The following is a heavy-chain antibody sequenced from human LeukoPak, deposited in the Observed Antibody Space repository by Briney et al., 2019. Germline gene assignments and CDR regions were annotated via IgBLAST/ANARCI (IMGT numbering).Heavy chain of an antibody. CDR2: IWDDGNTK. V-gene: IGHV3-33*01. Sequence: PGGSLRLSCAASGFTFSRYGMHWVRQAPGKGLEWVAAIWDDGNTKHYVDSVKGRFTISRDNPKNTLYLQMNSLRVEDTAVYYCARQYSSSYFYGHWGQGTLVTVSS. CDR1: GFTFSRYG. CDR3: ARQYSSSYFYGH. J-gene: IGHJ4*02. D-gene: IGHD3-22*01.